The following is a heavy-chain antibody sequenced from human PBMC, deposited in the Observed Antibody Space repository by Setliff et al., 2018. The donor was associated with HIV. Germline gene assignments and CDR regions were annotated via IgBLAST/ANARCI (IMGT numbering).Heavy chain of an antibody. CDR1: GFTFSSYA. CDR3: ARSVIGYYYYGMDV. D-gene: IGHD3-10*01. J-gene: IGHJ6*02. Sequence: LRLSCAASGFTFSSYAMHWVRQAPGKGLERVAVISYDGSNKYYADSVKGRFTISRGNSKNTLYLQMNSLRAEDTAVYYCARSVIGYYYYGMDVWGQGTLVTVSS. CDR2: ISYDGSNK. V-gene: IGHV3-30*01.